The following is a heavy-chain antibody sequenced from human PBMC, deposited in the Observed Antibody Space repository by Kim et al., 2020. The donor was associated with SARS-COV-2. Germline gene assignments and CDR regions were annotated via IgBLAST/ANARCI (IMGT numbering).Heavy chain of an antibody. Sequence: ASVKVSCKASGYTFTNYYIHWVRQAPGQGLEWLGLIDPNGVHTNYAQKFQGRVTLARDTSTSTVYLDLSSLTAEDTAVYYCARERGVEGDDYWGQGTRVT. D-gene: IGHD2-2*01. J-gene: IGHJ4*02. CDR2: IDPNGVHT. CDR3: ARERGVEGDDY. V-gene: IGHV1-46*01. CDR1: GYTFTNYY.